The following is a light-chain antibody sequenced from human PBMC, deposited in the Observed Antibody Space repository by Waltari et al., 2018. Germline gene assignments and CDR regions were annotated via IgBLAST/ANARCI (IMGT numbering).Light chain of an antibody. CDR1: QCISSY. V-gene: IGKV1-9*01. Sequence: IQLTQSPSSLSASIGDRVTLTCRASQCISSYLAWYQQQPRKAPKLLIYYASTLQTGVPSRFSGSGSGTDFTLTISRLQPEDFATYYCQQIISYPFTFGPGTKV. J-gene: IGKJ3*01. CDR3: QQIISYPFT. CDR2: YAS.